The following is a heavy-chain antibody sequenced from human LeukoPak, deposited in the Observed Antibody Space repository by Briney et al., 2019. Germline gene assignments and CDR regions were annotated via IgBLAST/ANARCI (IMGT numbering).Heavy chain of an antibody. V-gene: IGHV5-10-1*01. CDR2: IDPSDSYT. J-gene: IGHJ6*02. CDR1: GYSFTSYW. Sequence: GESLKISCWGSGYSFTSYWIGWVRQMPGKGLEWMGRIDPSDSYTNYSPSFQGHVTISADKSISTAYLQWSSLKASDTAMYYCARRTAMDLFYYGMDVWGQGTTVTVSS. CDR3: ARRTAMDLFYYGMDV. D-gene: IGHD5-18*01.